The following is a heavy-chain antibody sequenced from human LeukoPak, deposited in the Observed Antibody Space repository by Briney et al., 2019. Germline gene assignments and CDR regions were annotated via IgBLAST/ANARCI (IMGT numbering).Heavy chain of an antibody. CDR1: GYTFTTYA. Sequence: ASVTVSFKASGYTFTTYAIHWVRQAPGQRLEWMGWINAGNGNTKYSQKFQGRVTITRDTSASTAYMELSSLRSEDTAVYYCARDLGVGRYSYGCPHYWGQGTLVTVSS. CDR3: ARDLGVGRYSYGCPHY. J-gene: IGHJ4*02. CDR2: INAGNGNT. V-gene: IGHV1-3*01. D-gene: IGHD5-18*01.